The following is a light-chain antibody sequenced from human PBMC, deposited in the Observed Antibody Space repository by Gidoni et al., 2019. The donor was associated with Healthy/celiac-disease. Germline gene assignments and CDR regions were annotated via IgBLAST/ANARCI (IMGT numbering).Light chain of an antibody. CDR3: QQRSNWPPLT. CDR2: DAS. V-gene: IGKV3-11*01. CDR1: QSVSSS. J-gene: IGKJ4*01. Sequence: ELVLTQSPATLSLSPGERDTLPCRASQSVSSSLAWYQKKPGQAPRLLIYDASNRATGIPARFSGSGSGTDFTRTISSLEPEDFAVYYCQQRSNWPPLTFGGGTKVEIK.